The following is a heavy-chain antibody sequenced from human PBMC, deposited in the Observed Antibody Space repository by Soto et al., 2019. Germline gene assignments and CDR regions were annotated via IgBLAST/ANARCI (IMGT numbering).Heavy chain of an antibody. CDR1: GYTFTGYY. CDR3: ARDRRGPIFGVVTLYYYYYGMDV. J-gene: IGHJ6*02. Sequence: GVSLNVSCKASGYTFTGYYMDWVRQAPGQGLEWMGWINPNSGGTNYAQKFQGWVTMTRDTSISTAYMELSRLRSDDTAVYYCARDRRGPIFGVVTLYYYYYGMDVWGQGTTVTGSS. V-gene: IGHV1-2*04. D-gene: IGHD3-3*01. CDR2: INPNSGGT.